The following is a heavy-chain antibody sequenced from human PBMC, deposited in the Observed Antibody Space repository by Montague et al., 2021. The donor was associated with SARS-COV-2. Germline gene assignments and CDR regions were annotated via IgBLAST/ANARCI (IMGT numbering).Heavy chain of an antibody. CDR2: INHSGST. CDR1: GGSFSGYY. J-gene: IGHJ6*02. Sequence: SETLSLTCAVYGGSFSGYYWSWIRQPPGKGLEWIGEINHSGSTNYNPSLKSRVTISVGTSKNQLSLKLSSVTAADTAVYYCARVRAVPAAMRIFSLGRSYYGMDVWGQGTTVTVSS. D-gene: IGHD2-2*01. V-gene: IGHV4-34*01. CDR3: ARVRAVPAAMRIFSLGRSYYGMDV.